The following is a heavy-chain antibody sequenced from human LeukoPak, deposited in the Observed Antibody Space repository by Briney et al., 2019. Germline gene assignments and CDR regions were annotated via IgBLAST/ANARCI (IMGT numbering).Heavy chain of an antibody. CDR1: GGSFSGYY. V-gene: IGHV4-34*01. D-gene: IGHD6-19*01. CDR2: INHSGST. Sequence: SETLSLTCAVYGGSFSGYYWSWIRQPPGKGLEWIGEINHSGSTNYNPSLKSRVTISVDTSKNQFSLKLSSVTDADTAVYYCARGGAVAGKFTNWFDPWGQGTLVTVSS. J-gene: IGHJ5*02. CDR3: ARGGAVAGKFTNWFDP.